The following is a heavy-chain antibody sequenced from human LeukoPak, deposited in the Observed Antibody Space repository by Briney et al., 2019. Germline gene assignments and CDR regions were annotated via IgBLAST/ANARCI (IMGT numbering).Heavy chain of an antibody. CDR3: ARNDASGSYYNVAFDI. CDR1: GGSTSNYF. J-gene: IGHJ3*02. Sequence: LFPSWAVAGGSTSNYFGSWRRRPAGKLVGLIGFIYYSVRTNYTPSLNSRVTISVDPCKNQFSLNMSSVTSADTAVYYCARNDASGSYYNVAFDIWGQGTMVTV. CDR2: IYYSVRT. D-gene: IGHD3-10*01. V-gene: IGHV4-59*01.